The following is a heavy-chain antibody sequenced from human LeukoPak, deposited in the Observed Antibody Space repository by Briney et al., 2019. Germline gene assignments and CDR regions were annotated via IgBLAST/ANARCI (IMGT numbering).Heavy chain of an antibody. Sequence: GGSLRVSCAASGFTFSSYAMSWVRQAPGKGLEWVSAISGSGGSTYYADSVKGRFTISRDNSKNTLYLQMNSPRAEDTAVYYCAKDEGHYDFWSGPIPNWFDPWGQGTLVTVSS. V-gene: IGHV3-23*01. J-gene: IGHJ5*02. D-gene: IGHD3-3*01. CDR1: GFTFSSYA. CDR2: ISGSGGST. CDR3: AKDEGHYDFWSGPIPNWFDP.